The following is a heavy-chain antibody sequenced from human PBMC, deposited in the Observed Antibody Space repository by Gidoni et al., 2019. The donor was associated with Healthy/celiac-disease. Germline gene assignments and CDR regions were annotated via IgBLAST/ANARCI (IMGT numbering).Heavy chain of an antibody. J-gene: IGHJ4*02. CDR1: GFTFSSYA. CDR3: ARGGLDYYYDSSGYYPSLDY. CDR2: ISYDGSNK. V-gene: IGHV3-30-3*01. D-gene: IGHD3-22*01. Sequence: QVQLVESGGGVVQPGRSLRLSCAASGFTFSSYAMPWVRQAPGKGLEWVAVISYDGSNKYYADSVKGRFTISRDNSKNTLYLQMNSLRAEDTAVYYCARGGLDYYYDSSGYYPSLDYWGQGTLVTVSS.